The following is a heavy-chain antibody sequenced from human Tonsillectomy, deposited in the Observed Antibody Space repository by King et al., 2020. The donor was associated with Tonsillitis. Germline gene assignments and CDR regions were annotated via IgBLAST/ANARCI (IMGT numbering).Heavy chain of an antibody. CDR2: INHSGGT. D-gene: IGHD6-6*01. CDR3: ARGYSSSSFEY. Sequence: VQLQQWGAGLLKPSETLSLTCAVYGGSISGYSWSWFRQPPGKGLEWIGEINHSGGTNYNPSLKSRVTTSADTSKNQFSLKMRSVTAADTAVYYCARGYSSSSFEYWGQGTQGTVSS. V-gene: IGHV4-34*01. CDR1: GGSISGYS. J-gene: IGHJ4*02.